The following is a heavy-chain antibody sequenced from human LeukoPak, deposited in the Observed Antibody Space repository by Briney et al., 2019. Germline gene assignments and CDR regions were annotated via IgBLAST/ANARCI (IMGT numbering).Heavy chain of an antibody. V-gene: IGHV1-8*01. J-gene: IGHJ4*02. CDR2: MNPNSGNT. CDR1: GYTFTSYD. D-gene: IGHD3-22*01. Sequence: ASVKVSCKASGYTFTSYDINWVRQATGQGLEWMGWMNPNSGNTGYAQKFQGRVTMTRNTSISTAYMELSSLRSEDTAVYYCARVTPQYYYDSSGLRDWGQGTLVTVSS. CDR3: ARVTPQYYYDSSGLRD.